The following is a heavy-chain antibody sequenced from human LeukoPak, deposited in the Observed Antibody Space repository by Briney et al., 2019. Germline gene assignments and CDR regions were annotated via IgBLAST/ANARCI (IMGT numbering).Heavy chain of an antibody. CDR3: ARGRQQLEF. J-gene: IGHJ4*02. D-gene: IGHD1-1*01. CDR1: GGSISSYY. Sequence: SETLSLTCTVSGGSISSYYWSWTRQPPGKGLEWIGYVYYSGSTNYNPSLKSRVTISVDTSRNQFSLKLSSMTAADTAVYYCARGRQQLEFGGQGTLVTVSS. V-gene: IGHV4-59*08. CDR2: VYYSGST.